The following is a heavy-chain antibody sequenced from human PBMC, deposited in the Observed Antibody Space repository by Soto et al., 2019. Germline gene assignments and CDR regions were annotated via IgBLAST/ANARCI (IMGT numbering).Heavy chain of an antibody. V-gene: IGHV1-69*02. Sequence: QVQLVQSGAEVKKPGSSVKVSCKASGGTFSSYTISWVRQAPGQGLEWMGRIIPILGIANYAQKFQGRVTITADKSTSTADMEPSSLRSEDTAVYYCGRHGGVFDPWGQGTLVTVSS. CDR2: IIPILGIA. J-gene: IGHJ5*02. CDR1: GGTFSSYT. CDR3: GRHGGVFDP. D-gene: IGHD6-25*01.